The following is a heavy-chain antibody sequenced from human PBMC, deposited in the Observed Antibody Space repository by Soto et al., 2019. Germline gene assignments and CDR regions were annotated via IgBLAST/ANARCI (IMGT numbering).Heavy chain of an antibody. D-gene: IGHD6-19*01. CDR2: ITVGGGVT. Sequence: GGSLRLSCAASGFTFVGYAMAWVRQAPGKGLEWVSTITVGGGVTYYADSVKGRFTLSRDNSTSTVYLQMNSLRAEDTAIYYCAKGSGWPYYFDEWGQGTLVTVSS. J-gene: IGHJ4*02. CDR1: GFTFVGYA. V-gene: IGHV3-23*01. CDR3: AKGSGWPYYFDE.